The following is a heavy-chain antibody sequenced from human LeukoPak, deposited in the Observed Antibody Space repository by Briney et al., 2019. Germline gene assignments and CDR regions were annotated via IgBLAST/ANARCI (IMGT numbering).Heavy chain of an antibody. CDR2: ISGSSSYI. D-gene: IGHD6-19*01. CDR1: GFTFSSYS. Sequence: GGSLRLSCAASGFTFSSYSMNWVRQAPGKGLEWVSSISGSSSYIYYADSVKGRFTISRDNAKNSLYLQMNSLRAEDTAVYYCARAKQSSGLYFDYWGQGTLVTVSS. J-gene: IGHJ4*02. V-gene: IGHV3-21*01. CDR3: ARAKQSSGLYFDY.